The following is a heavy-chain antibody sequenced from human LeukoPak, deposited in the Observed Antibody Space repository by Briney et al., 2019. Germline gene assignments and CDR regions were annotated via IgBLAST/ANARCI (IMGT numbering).Heavy chain of an antibody. J-gene: IGHJ4*02. V-gene: IGHV4-59*01. CDR3: ARGIGGYKSPGEHFDY. D-gene: IGHD5-24*01. CDR2: IYYSGST. Sequence: SETLSLTCTVSGGSISSYYWSWIRQPPGKGLEWIGYIYYSGSTNYNPSLKSRVTISVDTSKNQFSLKLSSVTAADTAVYYCARGIGGYKSPGEHFDYWGQGTLVTVSS. CDR1: GGSISSYY.